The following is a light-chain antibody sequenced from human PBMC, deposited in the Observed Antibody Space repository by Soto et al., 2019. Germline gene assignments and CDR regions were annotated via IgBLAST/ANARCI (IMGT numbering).Light chain of an antibody. Sequence: QSVLTQPASVSGSPGQSITISCTGTSSDIGNYIYVSWYQQHPGKAPKLMIYEVSHRPSGVSSRFSGSKSGNTASLTISGLQAEDEADYYCSSYTSNSTPLVFGSGTKLTVL. CDR3: SSYTSNSTPLV. V-gene: IGLV2-14*01. CDR2: EVS. J-gene: IGLJ1*01. CDR1: SSDIGNYIY.